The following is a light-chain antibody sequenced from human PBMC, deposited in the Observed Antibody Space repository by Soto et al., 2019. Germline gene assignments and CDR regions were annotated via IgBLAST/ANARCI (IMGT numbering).Light chain of an antibody. Sequence: QSVLTQPPSASGSPGQSVTISCTGTSSDVGGYKYVSWYQQHPGEVPKVILYEVNKRPSGVPDRFSGSKSGNTASLTVSGLRPEDEADYYCVSHAGTTTVFGTGTKLTVL. CDR1: SSDVGGYKY. V-gene: IGLV2-8*01. CDR3: VSHAGTTTV. J-gene: IGLJ1*01. CDR2: EVN.